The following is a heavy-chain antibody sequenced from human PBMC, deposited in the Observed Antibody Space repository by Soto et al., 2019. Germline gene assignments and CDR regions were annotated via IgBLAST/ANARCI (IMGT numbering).Heavy chain of an antibody. V-gene: IGHV3-21*01. Sequence: GGSLRLSCAASGFTFSDYSMNWVRQAPGKGLEWISSISSTGSYINYADSVKGRFTISRDNAENSLFLQMNSLRAEDTAVYYCARVGCSGGSCYSRAGFYYGMDVWGQGTTVTVSS. CDR1: GFTFSDYS. J-gene: IGHJ6*02. CDR2: ISSTGSYI. D-gene: IGHD2-15*01. CDR3: ARVGCSGGSCYSRAGFYYGMDV.